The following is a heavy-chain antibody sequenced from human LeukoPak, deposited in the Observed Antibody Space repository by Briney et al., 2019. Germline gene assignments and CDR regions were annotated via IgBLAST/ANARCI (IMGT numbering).Heavy chain of an antibody. CDR2: IRYDGSNK. D-gene: IGHD2-15*01. CDR3: AKLLYWYIDL. Sequence: PGGSLRLSCAASGFTFNNYGMHWVRPAPGKGLEWVAFIRYDGSNKYYADSVKGRFTISRDNSKNTLYLQVNSLIAEDTAVYYSAKLLYWYIDLWGRGTLVTVSS. CDR1: GFTFNNYG. V-gene: IGHV3-30*02. J-gene: IGHJ2*01.